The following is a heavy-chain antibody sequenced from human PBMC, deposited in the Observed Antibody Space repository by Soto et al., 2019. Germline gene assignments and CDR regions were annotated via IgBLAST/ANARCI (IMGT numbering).Heavy chain of an antibody. V-gene: IGHV3-48*02. Sequence: EVQLVESGGGLVQPGGSLRLSCAASGFTFSNSGMNWVRQAPGKGLEWVSYISSSSSTIRYADSVKGRFTISRDNAKNSLFLQMNSLRDEDTAVYYCARERGGAGATDYWGQGALVTVSS. CDR3: ARERGGAGATDY. J-gene: IGHJ4*02. D-gene: IGHD1-26*01. CDR1: GFTFSNSG. CDR2: ISSSSSTI.